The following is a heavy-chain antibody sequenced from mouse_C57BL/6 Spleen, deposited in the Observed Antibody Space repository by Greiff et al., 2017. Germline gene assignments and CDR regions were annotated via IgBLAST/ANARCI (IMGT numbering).Heavy chain of an antibody. CDR1: GYTFTDYY. D-gene: IGHD1-1*01. Sequence: VQLQQSGPELVKPGASVKISCKASGYTFTDYYMNWVKQSHGKSLEWIGDINPNNGGTSYNQKFKGKATLTVDKSSSTAYMELRSLTSEDSAVYYCARDHYYYGSSYVFDYWGQGTTLTVSS. V-gene: IGHV1-26*01. CDR2: INPNNGGT. J-gene: IGHJ2*01. CDR3: ARDHYYYGSSYVFDY.